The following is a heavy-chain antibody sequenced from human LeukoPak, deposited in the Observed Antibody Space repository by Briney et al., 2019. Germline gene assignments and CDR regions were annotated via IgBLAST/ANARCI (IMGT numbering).Heavy chain of an antibody. CDR1: GGSISSSY. CDR2: IYYSGGT. J-gene: IGHJ4*02. V-gene: IGHV4-59*08. CDR3: ARHSPWGHSYAIFDC. Sequence: SETLSLTCTVSGGSISSSYWSWIRQPPGKGLEWIGYIYYSGGTDYSPSLKSRVTISVDTSKNQFSLRLSSVTAAGTAVYYCARHSPWGHSYAIFDCWGQGTLVTVSS. D-gene: IGHD5-18*01.